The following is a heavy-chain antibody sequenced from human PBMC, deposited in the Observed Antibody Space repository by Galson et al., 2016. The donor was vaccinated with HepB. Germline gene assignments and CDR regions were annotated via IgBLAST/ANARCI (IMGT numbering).Heavy chain of an antibody. CDR2: ISYDGSNK. D-gene: IGHD3-9*01. CDR3: AKDWVRLRYSDWIRPLGWFDP. J-gene: IGHJ5*02. Sequence: SLRLSCAASGFIFSNYGMHWVRQAPGKGLEWVAVISYDGSNKYYADSVKGRFTISRDNSKNTLYLQMNSLRAEDTAVYYCAKDWVRLRYSDWIRPLGWFDPWGQGTLVTVSS. CDR1: GFIFSNYG. V-gene: IGHV3-30*18.